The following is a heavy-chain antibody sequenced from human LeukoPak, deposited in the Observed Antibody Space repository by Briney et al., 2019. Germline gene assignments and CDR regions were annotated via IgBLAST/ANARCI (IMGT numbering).Heavy chain of an antibody. CDR2: IYRSGIT. V-gene: IGHV4-38-2*01. D-gene: IGHD1-20*01. Sequence: SETLSLTCVVSGYSISSGYHCGWIRQPPGKGLDWIGSIYRSGITYYNPSLKSRVTISVDTSKNQFSLKLSSVTAADTAVYYCARHNWTFDIWGQGTMVTASS. CDR3: ARHNWTFDI. J-gene: IGHJ3*02. CDR1: GYSISSGYH.